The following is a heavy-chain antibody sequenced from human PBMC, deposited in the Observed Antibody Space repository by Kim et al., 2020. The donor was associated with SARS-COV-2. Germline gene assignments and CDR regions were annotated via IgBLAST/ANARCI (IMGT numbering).Heavy chain of an antibody. D-gene: IGHD1-26*01. J-gene: IGHJ4*02. Sequence: GGSLRLSCAASGFTFINYAMHWVRQAPGKGLEWVSAICGSGGSTFYADSVKGRFTISRDNSKNTLYLQMDSLRAEDTAVYYCGRDGVGGTRFYGYFDYWGQGTVVSVSS. CDR1: GFTFINYA. CDR2: ICGSGGST. CDR3: GRDGVGGTRFYGYFDY. V-gene: IGHV3-23*01.